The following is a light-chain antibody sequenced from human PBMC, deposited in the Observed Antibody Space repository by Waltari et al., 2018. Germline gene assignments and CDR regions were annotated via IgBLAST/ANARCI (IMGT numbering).Light chain of an antibody. CDR1: QHIVHSEGNTY. CDR2: KIS. V-gene: IGKV2-30*02. J-gene: IGKJ2*01. CDR3: GQGSRVPYT. Sequence: DLLMTQSPVLLSVIHGQPASISSRSSQHIVHSEGNTYLNWYHRKPGQPPRLLIYKISKRDSGVPDRFSGSGAGTDFTLKISRVEAADVGVYYCGQGSRVPYTFGQGTELEI.